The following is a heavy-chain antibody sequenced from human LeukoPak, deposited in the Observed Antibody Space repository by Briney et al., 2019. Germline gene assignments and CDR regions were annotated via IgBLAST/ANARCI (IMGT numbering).Heavy chain of an antibody. CDR2: ISTSGRT. CDR1: GFTFSSYA. Sequence: GGSLRLSCAASGFTFSSYAMNWFRQAPGKGLEWVSLISTSGRTHYADSVKGRFTISRDNSKNTLYLQMNRLRAEDTAVYHCAKDLDSTGYYSYGYWGQGTPVTVSS. CDR3: AKDLDSTGYYSYGY. J-gene: IGHJ4*02. V-gene: IGHV3-23*01. D-gene: IGHD3-22*01.